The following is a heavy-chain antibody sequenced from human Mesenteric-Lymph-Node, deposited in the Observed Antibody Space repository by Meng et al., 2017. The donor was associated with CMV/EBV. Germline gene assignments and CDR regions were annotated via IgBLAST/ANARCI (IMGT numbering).Heavy chain of an antibody. Sequence: GGSLRLSCAASGFTFSSYDMHWVRQATGKGLEWVSAIGTAGDTYYPGSVKGRFTISRENAKNSLYLQMNSLRAGDTAVYFCARASGYGGSRREVYFDYWGRGTLVTVSS. D-gene: IGHD6-6*01. J-gene: IGHJ4*02. CDR3: ARASGYGGSRREVYFDY. CDR1: GFTFSSYD. CDR2: IGTAGDT. V-gene: IGHV3-13*01.